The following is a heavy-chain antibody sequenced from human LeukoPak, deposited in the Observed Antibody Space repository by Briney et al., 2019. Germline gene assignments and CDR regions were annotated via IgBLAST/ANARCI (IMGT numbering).Heavy chain of an antibody. CDR1: GFTFSSYA. V-gene: IGHV3-23*01. Sequence: PGGSLRLSCAASGFTFSSYAMSWVRQAPGKGLEWVSAISGSGGSTYYADSVKGRFTISRDNSKNTLFLQMNSLRAEDTAVYYCAKDSHVGGWLVGYSFDSWGQGTLVTVSS. CDR3: AKDSHVGGWLVGYSFDS. CDR2: ISGSGGST. D-gene: IGHD6-19*01. J-gene: IGHJ4*02.